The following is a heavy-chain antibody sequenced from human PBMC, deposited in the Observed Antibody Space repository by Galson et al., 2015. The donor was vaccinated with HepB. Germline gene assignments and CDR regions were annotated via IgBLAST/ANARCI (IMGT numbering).Heavy chain of an antibody. D-gene: IGHD4-11*01. CDR1: GGSISSGGYY. J-gene: IGHJ4*02. CDR3: ARQDYINFREFAY. Sequence: QVQLQESGPGLVKPSQTLSLTCTVSGGSISSGGYYWSWIRQHPGKGLEWIGSIYYSGSTYYNPSLKSRVTISVDTSKNHFSLKLSSVTAADTAVYYCARQDYINFREFAYWGQGTLVTVSS. CDR2: IYYSGST. V-gene: IGHV4-39*01.